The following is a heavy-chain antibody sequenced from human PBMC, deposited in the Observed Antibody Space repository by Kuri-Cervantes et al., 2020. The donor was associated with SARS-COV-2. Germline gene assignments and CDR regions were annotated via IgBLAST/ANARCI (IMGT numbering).Heavy chain of an antibody. CDR3: AKDQARYDYVWGSPDY. Sequence: GGSLRLSCAASGFTLSGYAMSWVRQAPGKGREWVSAISGSGGSTYYADSVKGRFTIARDNSKNTMYLQMNSLRAEDTAVYYCAKDQARYDYVWGSPDYWGQGTLVTVSS. V-gene: IGHV3-23*01. CDR1: GFTLSGYA. CDR2: ISGSGGST. J-gene: IGHJ4*02. D-gene: IGHD3-16*01.